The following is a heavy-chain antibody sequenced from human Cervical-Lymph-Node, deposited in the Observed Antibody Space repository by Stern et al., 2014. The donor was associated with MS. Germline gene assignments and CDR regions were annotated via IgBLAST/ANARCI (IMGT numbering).Heavy chain of an antibody. Sequence: VQLVQSGGGVVQPGTSLRLSCAASGFTFSDYGIHWVRQAPGKGLEWVAVIWYDGSNKYYADSVKGRFTISRDNSRNTVYLQMNSLRVEDTAVYYCARESSSVVLVMPGGVWGQGTTVTV. CDR1: GFTFSDYG. D-gene: IGHD2-15*01. CDR3: ARESSSVVLVMPGGV. V-gene: IGHV3-33*01. J-gene: IGHJ6*02. CDR2: IWYDGSNK.